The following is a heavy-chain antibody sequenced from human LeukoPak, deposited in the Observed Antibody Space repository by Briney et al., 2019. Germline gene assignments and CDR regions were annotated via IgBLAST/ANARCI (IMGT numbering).Heavy chain of an antibody. Sequence: PSETMSLTCTVSGYSISSGYYWGWIRQPPGKGLEWIGSIYHSGSTYYNPSLKSRVTISVDTSKNQFSLKLSSVTAADTAVYYCARDRNYYDSSGYYYDFYYYYGMDVWGQGTTVTVSS. D-gene: IGHD3-22*01. V-gene: IGHV4-38-2*02. CDR3: ARDRNYYDSSGYYYDFYYYYGMDV. CDR1: GYSISSGYY. CDR2: IYHSGST. J-gene: IGHJ6*02.